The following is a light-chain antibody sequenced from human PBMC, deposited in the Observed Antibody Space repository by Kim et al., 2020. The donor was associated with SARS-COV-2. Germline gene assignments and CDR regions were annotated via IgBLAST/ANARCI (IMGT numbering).Light chain of an antibody. CDR1: QSVGSNQ. Sequence: GERAPLSCRASQSVGSNQLAWYQQKPGQAPRLLLYGASTRATDIPDRFSGSGSETDFTLTISRLEPEDCAIYYCQQYSRTPRTFGQGTKVDIK. J-gene: IGKJ1*01. CDR3: QQYSRTPRT. CDR2: GAS. V-gene: IGKV3-20*01.